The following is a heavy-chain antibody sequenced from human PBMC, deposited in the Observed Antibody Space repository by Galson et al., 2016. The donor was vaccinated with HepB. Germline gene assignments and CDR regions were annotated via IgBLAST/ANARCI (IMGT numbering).Heavy chain of an antibody. CDR3: ARDLSMGYDFWSGYPDAFDV. V-gene: IGHV4-4*02. CDR2: IYHGVIT. CDR1: GFTFSSYAM. Sequence: SLRLSCAASGFTFSSYAMSWVRQAPGKGLEWIGEIYHGVITNYNPSLKSRVTISVDKSKNQFSLKLSSVTAADTAVYYCARDLSMGYDFWSGYPDAFDVWGQGTVVTVSS. J-gene: IGHJ3*01. D-gene: IGHD3-3*01.